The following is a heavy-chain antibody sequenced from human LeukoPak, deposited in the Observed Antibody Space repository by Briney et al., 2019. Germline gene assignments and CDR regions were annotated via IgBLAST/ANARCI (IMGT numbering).Heavy chain of an antibody. Sequence: SETLSLTCTVSGGSISSSSYYWGWIRQPPGKGLEWIGSIYYSGSTYYNPSLKSRVTMSVDTSKNQFSLKLSSVTAADTAVYYCARLAAAKVYWGQGTLVTVSS. CDR1: GGSISSSSYY. CDR3: ARLAAAKVY. D-gene: IGHD6-13*01. V-gene: IGHV4-39*01. CDR2: IYYSGST. J-gene: IGHJ4*02.